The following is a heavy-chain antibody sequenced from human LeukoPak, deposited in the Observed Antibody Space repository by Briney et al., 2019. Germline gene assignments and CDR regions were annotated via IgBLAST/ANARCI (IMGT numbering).Heavy chain of an antibody. CDR3: ARVTMVRGVITDY. V-gene: IGHV3-48*01. Sequence: GGSLRLSCAASGFTFSGYSMNWVRQAPGKGLEWVSYISSSSSTIYYADSVKGRFTISRDNAKNSLYLQMNSLRAEDTAVYYCARVTMVRGVITDYWGQGTLVTVSS. CDR1: GFTFSGYS. CDR2: ISSSSSTI. J-gene: IGHJ4*02. D-gene: IGHD3-10*01.